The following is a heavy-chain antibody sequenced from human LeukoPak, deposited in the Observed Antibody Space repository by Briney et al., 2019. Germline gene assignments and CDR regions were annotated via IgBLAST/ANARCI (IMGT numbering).Heavy chain of an antibody. CDR3: TRDLRSGGVTYGQDS. CDR1: GFTFSDYF. V-gene: IGHV1-2*02. Sequence: APVKVSCKASGFTFSDYFIHWVRQAPGQGLEWMGWVIPKSGATNYAQKFRDRVTVTSDTSTVYMDLSGLTSDDAAVYYCTRDLRSGGVTYGQDSWGQGTLVTVSS. CDR2: VIPKSGAT. D-gene: IGHD5-18*01. J-gene: IGHJ4*02.